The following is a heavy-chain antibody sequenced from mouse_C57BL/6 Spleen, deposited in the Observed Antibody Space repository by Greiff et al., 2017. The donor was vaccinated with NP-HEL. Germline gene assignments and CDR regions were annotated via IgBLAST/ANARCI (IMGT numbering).Heavy chain of an antibody. CDR2: IDPEDGET. D-gene: IGHD1-1*01. Sequence: DVKLVESGAELVKPGASVKLSCTASGFNIKDYYMHWVKQRTEQGLEWIGRIDPEDGETKYAPKFQGKATITADTSSNTAYLQLSSLTSEDTAVYYCAREGDYYGSRSRFAYWGQGTLVTVSA. V-gene: IGHV14-2*01. CDR1: GFNIKDYY. J-gene: IGHJ3*01. CDR3: AREGDYYGSRSRFAY.